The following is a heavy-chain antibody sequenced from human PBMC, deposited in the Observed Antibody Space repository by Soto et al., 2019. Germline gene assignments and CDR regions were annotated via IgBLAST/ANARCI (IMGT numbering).Heavy chain of an antibody. D-gene: IGHD3-10*01. J-gene: IGHJ4*02. CDR1: GGSISSSSYY. CDR3: ARHGGFHGEPHFDY. V-gene: IGHV4-39*01. CDR2: IYYSGST. Sequence: SETLSLTCTVSGGSISSSSYYWGWIRQPPGKGLEWIGSIYYSGSTYYNPSLKSRVTISVDTSKNQFSLKLSSVTAADTAVYYCARHGGFHGEPHFDYWGQGTLVTVSS.